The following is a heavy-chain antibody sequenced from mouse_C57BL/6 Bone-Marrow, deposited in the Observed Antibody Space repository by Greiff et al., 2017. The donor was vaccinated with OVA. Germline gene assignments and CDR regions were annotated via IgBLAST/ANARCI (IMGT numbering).Heavy chain of an antibody. V-gene: IGHV10-1*01. Sequence: EVQLVESGGGLVQPKGSLKLSCAASGFSFNTYAMNWVRQAPGKGLEWVARIRSKSNNYATYYADSVKDRFTISRDDSESMLYLQMNNLKTEDTAMYYCVRPDGYFLFAYWGQGTLVTVSA. CDR3: VRPDGYFLFAY. CDR1: GFSFNTYA. D-gene: IGHD2-3*01. CDR2: IRSKSNNYAT. J-gene: IGHJ3*01.